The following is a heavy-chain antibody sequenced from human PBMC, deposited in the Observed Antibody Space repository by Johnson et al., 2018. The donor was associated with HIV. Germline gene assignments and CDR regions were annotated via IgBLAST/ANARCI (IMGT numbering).Heavy chain of an antibody. Sequence: EQLVESGGGLVQPGGSLRLSCAASGFTFTSYAMSWVRQAPGKGLEWVSLITGSGGNTYNADSVKGRFTISRDNSKNTLYLQMNSLRAEDTAVYYCAKDRQFLEWYDAFDIWGQGTMVTVSS. D-gene: IGHD3-3*01. CDR2: ITGSGGNT. CDR1: GFTFTSYA. J-gene: IGHJ3*02. CDR3: AKDRQFLEWYDAFDI. V-gene: IGHV3-23*04.